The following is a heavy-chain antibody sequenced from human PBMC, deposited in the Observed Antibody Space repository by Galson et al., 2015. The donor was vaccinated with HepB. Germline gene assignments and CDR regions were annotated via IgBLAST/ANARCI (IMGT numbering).Heavy chain of an antibody. Sequence: SLRLSCAASGFTFSSYAMHWVRQAPGKGLEWVAVISYDGSNKYYADSVKGRFTISRDNSKNTLYLQMNSLKASDTAMYYCARRCTVDTAMARDAFDIWGQGTMVTVSS. V-gene: IGHV3-30*04. CDR2: ISYDGSNK. J-gene: IGHJ3*02. CDR1: GFTFSSYA. D-gene: IGHD5-18*01. CDR3: ARRCTVDTAMARDAFDI.